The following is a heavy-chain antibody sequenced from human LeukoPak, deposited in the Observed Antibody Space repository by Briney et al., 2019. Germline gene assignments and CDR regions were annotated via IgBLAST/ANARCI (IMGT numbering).Heavy chain of an antibody. CDR2: IKSKTDGGTT. Sequence: GGSLRLSCAASGFTFSSYAMSWVRQAPGKGLEWVGRIKSKTDGGTTDYAAPVKGRFTISRDDSKNTLYLQMNSLKTEDTAVYYCTTAGRLPAAPEYYFDYWGQGTLVTVSS. CDR3: TTAGRLPAAPEYYFDY. D-gene: IGHD2-2*01. V-gene: IGHV3-15*01. J-gene: IGHJ4*02. CDR1: GFTFSSYA.